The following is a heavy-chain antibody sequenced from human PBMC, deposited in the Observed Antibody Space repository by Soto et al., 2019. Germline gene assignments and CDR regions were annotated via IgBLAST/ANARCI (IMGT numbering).Heavy chain of an antibody. CDR1: GFTFSSYW. J-gene: IGHJ5*02. Sequence: EVQLVESGGGLVQPGGSLRLSCAASGFTFSSYWMHWVRQAPGKGLVWVSRINSDGSSTRYADSVKGRFTISRDNAKNTLYLQMNSLRDEDTAVYYCAREGIAAAGGFDPWGQGTLVTVSS. CDR2: INSDGSST. CDR3: AREGIAAAGGFDP. V-gene: IGHV3-74*01. D-gene: IGHD6-13*01.